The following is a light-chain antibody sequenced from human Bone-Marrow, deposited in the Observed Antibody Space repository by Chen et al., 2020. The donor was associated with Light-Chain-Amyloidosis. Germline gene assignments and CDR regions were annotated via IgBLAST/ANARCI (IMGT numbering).Light chain of an antibody. J-gene: IGKJ2*01. CDR1: QSVSSN. CDR2: GAS. Sequence: EIVMTQSPATLSVSPGERATLSCRASQSVSSNLAWYQQKPGQAPRLRIYGASTRATGIPARFSGSGSGTGFTLTISSLQSEDFAVYYCQQYNNWPYTFGQGTKLEIK. V-gene: IGKV3-15*01. CDR3: QQYNNWPYT.